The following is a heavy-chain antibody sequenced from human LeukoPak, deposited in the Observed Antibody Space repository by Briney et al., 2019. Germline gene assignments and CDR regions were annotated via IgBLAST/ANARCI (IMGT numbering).Heavy chain of an antibody. J-gene: IGHJ4*02. CDR2: INHSGST. Sequence: SETLSLTCAVYGGSFSGCYWSWIRQPPGKGLEWIGEINHSGSTNYNPSLKSRVTISVDTSKNQFSLKLSSVTAADTAVYYCARPGRPFWSGYYYYFDYWGQGTLVTVSS. V-gene: IGHV4-34*01. CDR1: GGSFSGCY. CDR3: ARPGRPFWSGYYYYFDY. D-gene: IGHD3-3*01.